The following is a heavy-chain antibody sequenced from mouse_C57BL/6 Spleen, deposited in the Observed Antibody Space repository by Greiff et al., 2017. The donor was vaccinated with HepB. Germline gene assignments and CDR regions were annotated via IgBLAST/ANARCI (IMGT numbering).Heavy chain of an antibody. Sequence: VQLQQSGPELVKPGASVKISCKASGYSFTSYYIHWVKQRPGQGLEWIGWIYPGSGNTKYNEKFKGKATLTADTSSSTAYMQLSSLTSEDSAVYYCARNPYEGYYGFAYWGQGTLVTVSA. CDR1: GYSFTSYY. CDR2: IYPGSGNT. J-gene: IGHJ3*01. CDR3: ARNPYEGYYGFAY. V-gene: IGHV1-66*01. D-gene: IGHD2-3*01.